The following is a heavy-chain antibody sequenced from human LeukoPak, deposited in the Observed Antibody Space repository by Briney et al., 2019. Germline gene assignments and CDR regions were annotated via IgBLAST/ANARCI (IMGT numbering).Heavy chain of an antibody. CDR1: GGSFSGYY. J-gene: IGHJ6*02. Sequence: SETLSLTCAVFGGSFSGYYWSWIRQPPGKGLEWIGEINHSGSTNYNPSPKSRVTISVDTSKNQFSLKLSSVTAADTAVYYCARGRLSHPYSSSSRYYYYGMDVWGQGTTVTVSS. CDR2: INHSGST. CDR3: ARGRLSHPYSSSSRYYYYGMDV. D-gene: IGHD6-6*01. V-gene: IGHV4-34*01.